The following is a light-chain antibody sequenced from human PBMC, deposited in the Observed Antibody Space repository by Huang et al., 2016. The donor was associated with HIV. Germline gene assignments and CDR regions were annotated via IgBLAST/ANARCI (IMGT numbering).Light chain of an antibody. J-gene: IGKJ1*01. Sequence: DIQMTQSPSSLSASVGDTVTITCRASEVISTYVAWYQQKPGKAPKLLLYGVSRLERVFPSRFSGSRSGTDYTLTISSLQPEDFATYYCQQYYSTPPWTFGQGTKVEIK. V-gene: IGKV1-NL1*01. CDR2: GVS. CDR3: QQYYSTPPWT. CDR1: EVISTY.